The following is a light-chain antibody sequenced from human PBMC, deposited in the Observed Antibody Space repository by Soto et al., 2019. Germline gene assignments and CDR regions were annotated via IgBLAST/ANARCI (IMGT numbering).Light chain of an antibody. V-gene: IGKV3-15*01. CDR1: ESVHRN. CDR2: YAS. CDR3: PRYSNCPPT. Sequence: EMVMTQSPATLSVSPGERVTLSCRASESVHRNLAWYQQKPGQGPSLLIYYASTRATGVPDRFTGSGSGTEFNLTISSLQSDDSGLFHCPRYSNCPPTFGPGTKVEIK. J-gene: IGKJ3*01.